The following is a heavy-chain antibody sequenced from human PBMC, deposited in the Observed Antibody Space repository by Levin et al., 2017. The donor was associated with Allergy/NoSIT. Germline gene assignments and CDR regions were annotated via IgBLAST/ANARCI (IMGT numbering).Heavy chain of an antibody. V-gene: IGHV3-30*18. Sequence: RTGGSLRLSCAASGFTFSSYGMHWARQAPGKGLEWVAAISDVGGSQAYADSVKGRVTISRDNSKNTLYLQMNSLRPEDTALYYCAKEVAAVSGYDYWGQGTLVTVSS. CDR1: GFTFSSYG. D-gene: IGHD5-12*01. CDR2: ISDVGGSQ. CDR3: AKEVAAVSGYDY. J-gene: IGHJ4*02.